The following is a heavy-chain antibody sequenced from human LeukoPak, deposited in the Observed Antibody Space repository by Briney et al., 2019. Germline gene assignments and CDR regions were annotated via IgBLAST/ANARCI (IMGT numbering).Heavy chain of an antibody. CDR3: ARGLPRYSSSWYDGYYYYYMDV. J-gene: IGHJ6*03. Sequence: VASVKVSCKASGYTFTGYYMHWVRQAPGQGLEWMGWINPNSGGTNYAQKFQGRVTMTRDTSISTAYMELSRLRSDDTAVYYCARGLPRYSSSWYDGYYYYYMDVWGKGTTVTISS. CDR1: GYTFTGYY. CDR2: INPNSGGT. D-gene: IGHD6-13*01. V-gene: IGHV1-2*02.